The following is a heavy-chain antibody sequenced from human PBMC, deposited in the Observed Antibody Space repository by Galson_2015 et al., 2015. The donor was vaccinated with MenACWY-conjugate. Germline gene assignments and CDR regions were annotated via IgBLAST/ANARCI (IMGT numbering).Heavy chain of an antibody. V-gene: IGHV3-48*04. CDR2: ISSSSSTI. D-gene: IGHD6-13*01. Sequence: SLRLSCAASGFTFSSYSMNWVRQAPGKGLEWVSYISSSSSTIYYADSVKGRFTISRDNAKNSLYLQMNSLRAEDTAVYYCARDHAAIAAADRPTNLLPPYYYYGMDVWGQGTTVTVSS. CDR3: ARDHAAIAAADRPTNLLPPYYYYGMDV. J-gene: IGHJ6*02. CDR1: GFTFSSYS.